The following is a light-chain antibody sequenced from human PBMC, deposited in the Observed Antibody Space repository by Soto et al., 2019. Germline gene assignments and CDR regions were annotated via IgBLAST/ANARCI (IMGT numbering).Light chain of an antibody. CDR1: QSVSSSY. CDR3: QQYGSSSLT. V-gene: IGKV3-20*01. Sequence: EIVVPQSPGGLSLSPGERATLSSTASQSVSSSYLAWYQQNPGQAPRLLIYGASSRATGIPDRFSGSGSGTDFTLTISRLEPEDFAVYYCQQYGSSSLTFGGGTKVDSK. CDR2: GAS. J-gene: IGKJ4*01.